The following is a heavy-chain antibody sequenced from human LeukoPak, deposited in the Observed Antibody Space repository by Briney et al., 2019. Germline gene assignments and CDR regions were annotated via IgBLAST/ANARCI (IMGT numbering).Heavy chain of an antibody. J-gene: IGHJ3*02. Sequence: SQTLSLTCTVSGGSISSGDYYWSWIRQPPGKGLEWIGYIYYSGSTYYNPSLKSRVTISVDTSKNQFSLKLSSVTAADTAVYYCARGRITMVRGVISESSSDAFDIWGQGTMVTVSS. CDR3: ARGRITMVRGVISESSSDAFDI. CDR1: GGSISSGDYY. CDR2: IYYSGST. D-gene: IGHD3-10*01. V-gene: IGHV4-30-4*08.